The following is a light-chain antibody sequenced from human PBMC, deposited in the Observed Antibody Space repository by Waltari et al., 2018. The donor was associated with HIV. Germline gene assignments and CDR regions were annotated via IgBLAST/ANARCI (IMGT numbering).Light chain of an antibody. V-gene: IGLV1-40*01. J-gene: IGLJ2*01. CDR1: SSNIGAGYD. CDR2: GNS. Sequence: QSVLTQPPSVSGAPGQRVTISCTGSSSNIGAGYDVHWSQQLPGTAPKLLLHGNSNRPSGVPDRFSGSKSGTSASLAITGLQAEDEADYYCQSYDSSLSGVVFGGGTKLTVL. CDR3: QSYDSSLSGVV.